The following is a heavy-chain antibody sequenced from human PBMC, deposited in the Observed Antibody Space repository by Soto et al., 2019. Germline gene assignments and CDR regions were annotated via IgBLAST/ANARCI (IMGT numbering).Heavy chain of an antibody. D-gene: IGHD3-10*01. CDR2: ISGSGGTT. CDR1: GFTFSSYA. CDR3: ARNTLRYYGSGSYLIYGMDV. Sequence: GALRLSCAASGFTFSSYAMTWVRQAPGQGLEWVASISGSGGTTNYADSVKGRFTISRDNSKNTLYLQMNSLRAEDTAVYYCARNTLRYYGSGSYLIYGMDVWGQGTTVTVSS. J-gene: IGHJ6*02. V-gene: IGHV3-23*01.